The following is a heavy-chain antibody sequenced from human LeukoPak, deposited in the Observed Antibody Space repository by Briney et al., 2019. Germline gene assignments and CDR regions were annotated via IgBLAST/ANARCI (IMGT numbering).Heavy chain of an antibody. CDR3: ARERSEYCSSTSCYNLDY. Sequence: GASVKVSCKASGGTLSSYAISWVRQAPGQGLEWMGGIIPIFGTANYAQKFQGRVTITTDESTSTAYMELSGLRSEDTAVYYCARERSEYCSSTSCYNLDYWGQGTLVTVSS. CDR1: GGTLSSYA. D-gene: IGHD2-2*02. J-gene: IGHJ4*02. V-gene: IGHV1-69*05. CDR2: IIPIFGTA.